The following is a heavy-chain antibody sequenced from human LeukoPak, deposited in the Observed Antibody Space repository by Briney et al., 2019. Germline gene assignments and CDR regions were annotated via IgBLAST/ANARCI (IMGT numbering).Heavy chain of an antibody. D-gene: IGHD4-17*01. CDR1: GGSISSSSYH. CDR2: IYYSGST. V-gene: IGHV4-39*07. Sequence: PSETLSLTCTVSGGSISSSSYHWGWIRQPPGKGLEWIGSIYYSGSTYYNPSLKSRVTISVDTSKNQFSLKLSSVTAADTAVYYCAREFRATVTTGYYYYYMDVWGKGTTVTVSS. J-gene: IGHJ6*03. CDR3: AREFRATVTTGYYYYYMDV.